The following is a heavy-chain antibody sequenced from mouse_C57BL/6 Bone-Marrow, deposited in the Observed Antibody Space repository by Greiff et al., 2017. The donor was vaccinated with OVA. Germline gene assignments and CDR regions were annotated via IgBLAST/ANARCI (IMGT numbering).Heavy chain of an antibody. CDR1: GYSFTGYY. D-gene: IGHD1-1*01. Sequence: QLQQSGPELVKPGASVKISCKASGYSFTGYYMNWVKQSPEKSLEWIGEINPSTGGTTYNQKFKAKATLTVDKSSSTAYMQLKSLTSEDSAVYYCANSRNFAYWGQGTLVTVSA. CDR3: ANSRNFAY. CDR2: INPSTGGT. J-gene: IGHJ3*01. V-gene: IGHV1-42*01.